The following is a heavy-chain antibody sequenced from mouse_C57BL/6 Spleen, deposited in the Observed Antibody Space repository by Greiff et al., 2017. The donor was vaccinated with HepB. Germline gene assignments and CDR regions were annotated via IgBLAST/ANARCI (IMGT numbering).Heavy chain of an antibody. CDR1: GFTFSDYY. J-gene: IGHJ4*01. CDR3: AREGDYGNSGAMDY. CDR2: ISNGGGST. Sequence: EVKLVESGGGLVQPGGSLKLSCAASGFTFSDYYMYWVRQTPEKRLEWVAYISNGGGSTYYPDTVKGRFTISRDNAKNTLYLQMSRLKSEDTAMYYCAREGDYGNSGAMDYWGQGTSVTVSS. D-gene: IGHD2-1*01. V-gene: IGHV5-12*01.